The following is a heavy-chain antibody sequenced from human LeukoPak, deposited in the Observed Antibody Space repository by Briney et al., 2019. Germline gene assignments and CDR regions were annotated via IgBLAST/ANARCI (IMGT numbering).Heavy chain of an antibody. J-gene: IGHJ4*02. CDR2: IYTSGST. CDR3: ARAVRTIFGVVTYYFDY. V-gene: IGHV4-61*02. D-gene: IGHD3-3*01. Sequence: PSETLSLTCTVSGGSISSGSYYWSWIRQPAGKGLEWIGRIYTSGSTNYNPSLKSRVTISVDTSKNQFSLKLSSVAAADMAVYYCARAVRTIFGVVTYYFDYWGQGTLVTVSS. CDR1: GGSISSGSYY.